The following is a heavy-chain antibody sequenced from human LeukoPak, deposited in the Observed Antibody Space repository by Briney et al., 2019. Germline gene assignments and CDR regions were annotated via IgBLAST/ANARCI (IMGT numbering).Heavy chain of an antibody. Sequence: GGSLRLSCAASGFTFSSYAMTWVRQAPGKGLEWVSTISGSGDSTYYADSVKGRMTISRDNSKNTLYLQMNSLRVEDTAVYYCAKLDEFWSGYYPDYWGQGTLVTVPS. D-gene: IGHD3-3*01. CDR2: ISGSGDST. CDR3: AKLDEFWSGYYPDY. V-gene: IGHV3-23*01. J-gene: IGHJ4*02. CDR1: GFTFSSYA.